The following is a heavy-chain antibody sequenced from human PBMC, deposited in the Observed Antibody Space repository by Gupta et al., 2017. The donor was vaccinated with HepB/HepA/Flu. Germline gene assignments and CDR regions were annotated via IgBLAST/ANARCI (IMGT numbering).Heavy chain of an antibody. J-gene: IGHJ4*02. CDR3: ARSYYDILTGYSGFDY. Sequence: QVQLQESGPGLVKPSETLSLTCTVSGGSISSYYWSWIRQPPGKGLEWIGYIYYSGSTNYNPSLKSRVTISVDTSKNQFSLKLSSVTAADTAVYYCARSYYDILTGYSGFDYWGQGTLVTVSS. D-gene: IGHD3-9*01. V-gene: IGHV4-59*08. CDR2: IYYSGST. CDR1: GGSISSYY.